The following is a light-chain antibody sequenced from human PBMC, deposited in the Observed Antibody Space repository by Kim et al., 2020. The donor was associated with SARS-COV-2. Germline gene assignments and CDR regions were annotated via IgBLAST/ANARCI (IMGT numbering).Light chain of an antibody. CDR2: EVS. Sequence: PGKSVTVSCTGNSSDVGGYNFVSWYQQHPGKAPKLMIYEVSKRPSGVPDRFSGSKSGNTASLTVSGLQAEDEADYYCFSFAGSTYVFGTGTKVTVL. CDR1: SSDVGGYNF. J-gene: IGLJ1*01. CDR3: FSFAGSTYV. V-gene: IGLV2-8*01.